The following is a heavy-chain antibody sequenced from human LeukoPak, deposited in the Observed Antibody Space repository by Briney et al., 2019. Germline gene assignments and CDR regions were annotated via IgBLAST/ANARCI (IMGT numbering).Heavy chain of an antibody. Sequence: GGSLRLSCAASGFTFDDYAMHWVRQAPGKGLVWVSLISGDGARTYYADSVKGRFTISRDNSKNTLYLQMNSLRAEDTAVYYCAKDLVNMVGGVITYYFDYWGQGTLVTVSS. J-gene: IGHJ4*02. CDR2: ISGDGART. D-gene: IGHD3-10*01. CDR3: AKDLVNMVGGVITYYFDY. V-gene: IGHV3-23*01. CDR1: GFTFDDYA.